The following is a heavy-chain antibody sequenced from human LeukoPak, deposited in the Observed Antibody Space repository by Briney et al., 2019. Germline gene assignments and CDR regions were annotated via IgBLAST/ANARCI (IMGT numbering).Heavy chain of an antibody. CDR3: ARESVVRGVINGMDV. Sequence: GGSLRLSCAASGFTVSTNYLSWVRQAPGKGLEWVSVVYSGGTTYHAASVKGRFTISRDNSKNTMYLQMNSLRADGTAVYYCARESVVRGVINGMDVWGQGTTVTVPS. V-gene: IGHV3-66*01. J-gene: IGHJ6*02. D-gene: IGHD3-10*01. CDR2: VYSGGTT. CDR1: GFTVSTNY.